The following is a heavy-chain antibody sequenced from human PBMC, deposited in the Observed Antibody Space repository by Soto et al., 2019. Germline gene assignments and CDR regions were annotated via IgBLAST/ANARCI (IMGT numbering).Heavy chain of an antibody. J-gene: IGHJ4*02. CDR1: GYSISSGYY. Sequence: SETLSLTCAVSGYSISSGYYWGWIRQPPGKGLEWIGSIYHSGSTYYNPSLKSRATISVDTSKNQFSLKLSSVTAADTAVYYCARIGGSYPSVSYFDYWGQGTLVTVSS. CDR3: ARIGGSYPSVSYFDY. D-gene: IGHD1-26*01. V-gene: IGHV4-38-2*01. CDR2: IYHSGST.